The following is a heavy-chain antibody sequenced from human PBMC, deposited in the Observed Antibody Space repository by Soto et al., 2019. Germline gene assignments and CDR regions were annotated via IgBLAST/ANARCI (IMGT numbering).Heavy chain of an antibody. CDR1: GDSISNLDYF. D-gene: IGHD7-27*01. CDR3: ARGRYCLTGRCFPNWFDS. V-gene: IGHV4-30-4*01. CDR2: IYKSATT. J-gene: IGHJ5*01. Sequence: SETLSLTCSVSGDSISNLDYFWAWIRQPPGQALEYIGYIYKSATTYYNPSFESRVAISVDTSKSQFSLNVTSVTAADTAVYFCARGRYCLTGRCFPNWFDSWGQGALVAVSS.